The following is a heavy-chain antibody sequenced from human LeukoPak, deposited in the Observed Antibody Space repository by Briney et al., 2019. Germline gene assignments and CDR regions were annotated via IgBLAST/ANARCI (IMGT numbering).Heavy chain of an antibody. V-gene: IGHV3-21*01. J-gene: IGHJ4*02. D-gene: IGHD3-9*01. Sequence: GGSLRLSCAASGFTFSSYSMNWVRQAPGKGLEWVSSISSSSSYIYYADSVKGRFTISRDNAKNSLYLQMNSLRAEDTAVYYCARAVWGYFDWLPFDYWGQGTLVTVSS. CDR2: ISSSSSYI. CDR3: ARAVWGYFDWLPFDY. CDR1: GFTFSSYS.